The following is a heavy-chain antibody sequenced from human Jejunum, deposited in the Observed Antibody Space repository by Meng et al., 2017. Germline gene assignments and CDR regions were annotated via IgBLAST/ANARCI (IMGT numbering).Heavy chain of an antibody. V-gene: IGHV3-20*04. D-gene: IGHD2-15*01. CDR2: INWKGDNT. CDR3: ARGQYCSETYCSRPNYFYYFALDV. J-gene: IGHJ6*02. Sequence: GESLKISCAASGVTFDDYGMSWVRQAPGKGLEWVSSINWKGDNTGYADSVKGRFTISRDNAKKSLYLQMNSLRAEDTAFYYCARGQYCSETYCSRPNYFYYFALDVWGQGTTVTVSS. CDR1: GVTFDDYG.